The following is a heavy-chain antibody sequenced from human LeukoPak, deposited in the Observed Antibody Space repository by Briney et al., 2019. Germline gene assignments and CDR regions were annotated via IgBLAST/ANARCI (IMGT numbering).Heavy chain of an antibody. J-gene: IGHJ4*02. CDR2: ISSSSSTI. D-gene: IGHD2-15*01. V-gene: IGHV3-48*04. Sequence: GGSLRLSCAASGFTFSSYSMNWVRQAPGKGLEWVSYISSSSSTIYYADSVKGRFTISRDNAKNSLYLQMNSLRAEDTAVYYCARGGGSCDYWGQGTLVTVSS. CDR3: ARGGGSCDY. CDR1: GFTFSSYS.